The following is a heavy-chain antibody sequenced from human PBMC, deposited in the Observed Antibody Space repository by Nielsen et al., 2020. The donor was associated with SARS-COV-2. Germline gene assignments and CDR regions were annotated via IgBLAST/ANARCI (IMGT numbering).Heavy chain of an antibody. V-gene: IGHV4-31*03. CDR3: ARDQITMVRGVHYYGMDV. CDR2: IYYSGST. Sequence: SETLSLTCTVSGGSISSGGYYWSWIRQHPGKGLEWIGYIYYSGSTYYNPSLKSRVTISVDTSKNQFSLKLSSVTAADTAVYYCARDQITMVRGVHYYGMDVWGQGTTVTVSS. J-gene: IGHJ6*02. CDR1: GGSISSGGYY. D-gene: IGHD3-10*01.